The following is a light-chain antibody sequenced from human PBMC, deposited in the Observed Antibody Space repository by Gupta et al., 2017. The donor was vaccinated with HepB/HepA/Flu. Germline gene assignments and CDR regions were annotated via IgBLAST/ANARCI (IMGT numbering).Light chain of an antibody. Sequence: QFALTQPASVSGSPGQSITISCTGTSSDIGSYNYVSWYQQHPGKAPQLMIYDVSNRPSGVSNRFSGSKSGNTASLTISGLQAEDEADYYCSSYTSSSTRVFGGGTKLTVL. CDR2: DVS. CDR1: SSDIGSYNY. CDR3: SSYTSSSTRV. J-gene: IGLJ3*02. V-gene: IGLV2-14*03.